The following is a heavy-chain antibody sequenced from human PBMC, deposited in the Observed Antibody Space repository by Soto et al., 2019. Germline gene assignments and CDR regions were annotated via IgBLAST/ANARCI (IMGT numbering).Heavy chain of an antibody. D-gene: IGHD3-9*01. Sequence: SETLSLTCAVYGGSFSGYYWSWIRQPPGKGLEWIGEINHSGSTNYNPSLKSRVTISVDTSKNQFSLKLSSVTAADTAVYYCARFGSDLELRHYDILTGYYNFDYWGQGTLVTVSS. V-gene: IGHV4-34*01. CDR2: INHSGST. CDR1: GGSFSGYY. CDR3: ARFGSDLELRHYDILTGYYNFDY. J-gene: IGHJ4*02.